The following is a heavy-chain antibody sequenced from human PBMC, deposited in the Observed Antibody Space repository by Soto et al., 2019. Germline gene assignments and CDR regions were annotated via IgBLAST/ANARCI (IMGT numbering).Heavy chain of an antibody. Sequence: ASVKVSCKASGGTFSSYAISWVRQAPGQGLEWMGGIIPIFGTANYAQKFQGRVTITADESTSTAYMELSSLRSEDTAVYYCARTDRPNSSGWYSHDDYWGQGTLVTVSS. CDR1: GGTFSSYA. J-gene: IGHJ4*02. D-gene: IGHD6-19*01. CDR2: IIPIFGTA. V-gene: IGHV1-69*13. CDR3: ARTDRPNSSGWYSHDDY.